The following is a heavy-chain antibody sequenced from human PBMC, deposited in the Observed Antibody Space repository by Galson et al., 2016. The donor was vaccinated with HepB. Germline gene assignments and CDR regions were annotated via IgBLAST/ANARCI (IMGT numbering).Heavy chain of an antibody. CDR2: ISGSGGST. V-gene: IGHV3-23*01. Sequence: SLRLSCAASGITLTYYAVAWVRQAPGRGLEWVSAISGSGGSTYYADSVKGRFTISRDNSKNTVYLQMNNLRAADTAVYYCAKGGNFWKNDYYYYGMDVWGLGTTVNVTS. D-gene: IGHD3-3*01. J-gene: IGHJ6*02. CDR1: GITLTYYA. CDR3: AKGGNFWKNDYYYYGMDV.